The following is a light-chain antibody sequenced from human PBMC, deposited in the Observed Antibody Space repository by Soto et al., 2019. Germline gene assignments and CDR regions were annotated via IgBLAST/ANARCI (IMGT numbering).Light chain of an antibody. J-gene: IGKJ1*01. CDR2: DAS. CDR1: QSVSSSY. V-gene: IGKV3-20*01. Sequence: EIVLTQSPGTLSLSPGERATLSCRASQSVSSSYLAWYQQKPGQAPRLLIYDASSRATGIPDRISGSGSGTDFTLTISRLDPEDFAVYFCQHFGTSPRKWTFGQGTKVDIK. CDR3: QHFGTSPRKWT.